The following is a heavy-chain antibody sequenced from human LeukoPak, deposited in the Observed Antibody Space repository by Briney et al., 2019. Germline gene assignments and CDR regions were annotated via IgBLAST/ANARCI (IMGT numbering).Heavy chain of an antibody. CDR1: GGSVSSGSYY. CDR3: AREYSGSYYFDY. J-gene: IGHJ4*02. CDR2: IYYSGST. D-gene: IGHD1-26*01. Sequence: SETLSLTCTVSGGSVSSGSYYWSWIRQPPGKGLEWIGYIYYSGSTNYNPSLKSRVTISVDTSKNQFSLKLTSVTAADTAMYYCAREYSGSYYFDYWGQGALVTVSS. V-gene: IGHV4-61*01.